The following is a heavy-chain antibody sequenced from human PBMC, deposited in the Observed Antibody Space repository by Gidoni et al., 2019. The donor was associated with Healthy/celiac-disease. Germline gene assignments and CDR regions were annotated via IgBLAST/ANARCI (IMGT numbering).Heavy chain of an antibody. CDR1: GGSIRSSSYY. Sequence: QLQLQEWGPGLVKPSETLSLTCTVSGGSIRSSSYYWGWIRQPPGKGLEWIGSIYFSGSTYYNPSLKSRVTISVDTSKNQFSLKLSSVTAADTAVYYCVRAAAAARVVWFDPWGQGTLVTVSS. CDR3: VRAAAAARVVWFDP. J-gene: IGHJ5*02. D-gene: IGHD6-13*01. CDR2: IYFSGST. V-gene: IGHV4-39*01.